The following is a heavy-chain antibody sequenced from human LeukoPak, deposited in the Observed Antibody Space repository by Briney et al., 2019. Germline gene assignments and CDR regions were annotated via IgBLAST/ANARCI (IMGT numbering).Heavy chain of an antibody. CDR1: GYTFTNYG. CDR3: ARGPYCDGDCYLDY. V-gene: IGHV1-18*01. D-gene: IGHD2-21*02. J-gene: IGHJ4*02. CDR2: IRAYNGNT. Sequence: ASVKVSCKASGYTFTNYGISWVRQAPGQGLEWMGWIRAYNGNTNYVQKLQGRVTMTTDTSTRTAYMELRSLRSDDTAVYYCARGPYCDGDCYLDYWGQGTLVTVSS.